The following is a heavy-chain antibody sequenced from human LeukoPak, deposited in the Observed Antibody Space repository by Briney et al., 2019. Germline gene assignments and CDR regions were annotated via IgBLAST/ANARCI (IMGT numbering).Heavy chain of an antibody. V-gene: IGHV1-69*05. CDR1: GGTFSSYA. Sequence: ASVKVSCKASGGTFSSYAISWVRQAPGQGLEWMGGIIPIFGTANYAQKLQGRVTMTTDTSTSTAYMELRSLRSDDTAVYYCARYYGSGSYWFDPWGQGTLVTVSS. D-gene: IGHD3-10*01. CDR3: ARYYGSGSYWFDP. J-gene: IGHJ5*02. CDR2: IIPIFGTA.